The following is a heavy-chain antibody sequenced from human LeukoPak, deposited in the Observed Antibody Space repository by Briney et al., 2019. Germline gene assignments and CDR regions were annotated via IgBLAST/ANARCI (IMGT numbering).Heavy chain of an antibody. Sequence: GGSLRLSCVASGYTFSDYSLNWVRQVPGKGLEWVSSISSSGTYIYYADSVRGRFTISRDNAKNSLFLQMNSLRVEDTAVYYCARGWGERGKCRGGTCNNPQFDYWGRGTLVTVSS. CDR3: ARGWGERGKCRGGTCNNPQFDY. V-gene: IGHV3-21*01. CDR1: GYTFSDYS. J-gene: IGHJ4*02. D-gene: IGHD2-15*01. CDR2: ISSSGTYI.